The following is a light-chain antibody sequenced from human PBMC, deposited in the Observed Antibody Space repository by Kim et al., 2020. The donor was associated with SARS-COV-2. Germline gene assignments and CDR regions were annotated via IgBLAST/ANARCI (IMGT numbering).Light chain of an antibody. V-gene: IGLV3-19*01. CDR2: GKN. J-gene: IGLJ3*02. CDR3: NSRDSSGNHWV. Sequence: ALGQTVRITCRRDSLRSYYASWYQQKPGQAPVPVIYGKNNRPSGIPDRFSGSSSRNTASLTITGSQAEDEADYYCNSRDSSGNHWVFGGGTQLTVL. CDR1: SLRSYY.